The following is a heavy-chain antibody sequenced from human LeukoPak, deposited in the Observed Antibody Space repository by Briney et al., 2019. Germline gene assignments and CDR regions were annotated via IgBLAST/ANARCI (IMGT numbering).Heavy chain of an antibody. Sequence: GASVKVSCKASGYTFTSYGISWVRQAPGQGLEWMGWISTYNGNTNYAQKVQGRVTMTTDTSTTTAYMELRSLRSDDTAVYYCARGGYNYGLTGSMDVWGQGTTVTVSS. CDR3: ARGGYNYGLTGSMDV. J-gene: IGHJ6*02. CDR1: GYTFTSYG. V-gene: IGHV1-18*01. D-gene: IGHD5-18*01. CDR2: ISTYNGNT.